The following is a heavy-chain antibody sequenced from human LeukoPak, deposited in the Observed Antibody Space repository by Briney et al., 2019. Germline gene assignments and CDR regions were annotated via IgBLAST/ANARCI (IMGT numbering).Heavy chain of an antibody. CDR3: ASGGGPLDY. V-gene: IGHV3-7*03. CDR1: GITFSTYW. CDR2: IKQDGSEK. J-gene: IGHJ4*02. D-gene: IGHD4-23*01. Sequence: PGGSLRLSCVASGITFSTYWMSWVRQAPGKGLEWVANIKQDGSEKYYVDSVKGRFTISRDNAKNSLYLQMNSLRAEDTAVYYCASGGGPLDYWGQGTLVTVSS.